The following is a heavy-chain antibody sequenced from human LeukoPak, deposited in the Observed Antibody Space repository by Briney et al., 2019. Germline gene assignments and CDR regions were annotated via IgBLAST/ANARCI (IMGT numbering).Heavy chain of an antibody. CDR3: ARDLTYYYDSSGYTADY. CDR2: INPNSGGT. D-gene: IGHD3-22*01. J-gene: IGHJ4*02. Sequence: ASVKVSCKASGYTFTGYYMHWVRQAPGQGLEWMGWINPNSGGTNYAQKFQGRVTMTRDTSISTPYMELSRLRSDDTAVYYCARDLTYYYDSSGYTADYWGQGTLVTVSS. CDR1: GYTFTGYY. V-gene: IGHV1-2*02.